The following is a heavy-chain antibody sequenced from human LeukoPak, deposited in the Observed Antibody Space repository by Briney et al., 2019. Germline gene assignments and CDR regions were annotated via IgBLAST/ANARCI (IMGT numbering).Heavy chain of an antibody. V-gene: IGHV4-30-2*01. J-gene: IGHJ4*02. CDR2: IYHSGYT. Sequence: SETLSLTCTVSGGSISSGGYYWSWIRQPPGKGLEWIGYIYHSGYTYYNTSLKSRVTISVDGSKNQFSLKLSSVTAADTAVYYCARDGWFGDPPRYWGQGTLVTVSS. CDR1: GGSISSGGYY. D-gene: IGHD3-10*01. CDR3: ARDGWFGDPPRY.